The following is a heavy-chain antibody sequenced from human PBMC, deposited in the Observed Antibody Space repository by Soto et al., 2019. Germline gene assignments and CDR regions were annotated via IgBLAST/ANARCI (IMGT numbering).Heavy chain of an antibody. D-gene: IGHD3-10*01. CDR3: ARNEYFGSGSYYFDY. CDR1: GFTFSSYA. V-gene: IGHV3-23*01. CDR2: ITSSGDYT. J-gene: IGHJ4*02. Sequence: EVQLLESGGSLVQPGGSLRLSCAASGFTFSSYAMSWVRQAPGKGLEWVSAITSSGDYTYYADSVKGRFTISRDNSKNTLYLQMNGLRAEDTAVYYCARNEYFGSGSYYFDYWGQGTLVTVSS.